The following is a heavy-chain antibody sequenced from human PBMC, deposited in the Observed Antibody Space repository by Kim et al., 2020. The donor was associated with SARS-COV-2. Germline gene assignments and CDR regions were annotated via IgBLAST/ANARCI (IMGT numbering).Heavy chain of an antibody. J-gene: IGHJ6*02. CDR3: AKARANRQYYGMDV. V-gene: IGHV3-30*02. Sequence: DSVKGRFTISRDNSKNTLYLQMNSLRAEDTAVYYCAKARANRQYYGMDVWGQGTTVTVSS.